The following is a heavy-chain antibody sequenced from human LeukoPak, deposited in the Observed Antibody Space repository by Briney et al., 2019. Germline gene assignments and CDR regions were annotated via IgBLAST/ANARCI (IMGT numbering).Heavy chain of an antibody. CDR2: IHYDESNN. D-gene: IGHD2-21*02. J-gene: IGHJ4*02. V-gene: IGHV3-30*02. CDR1: GFTFSSYA. CDR3: AKDHANTPVVTN. Sequence: PGGSLRLSCAASGFTFSSYAMHWVRQAPGKGLEWVAFIHYDESNNYYADSVKGRFTISRDNSKNTVDLQMNNLRVDDTAIYYCAKDHANTPVVTNWGQGILVSVSS.